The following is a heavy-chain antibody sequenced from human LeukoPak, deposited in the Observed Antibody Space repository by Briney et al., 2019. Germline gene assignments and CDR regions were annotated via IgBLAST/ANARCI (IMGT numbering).Heavy chain of an antibody. D-gene: IGHD3-22*01. Sequence: ASVTVSCKASGYXFTGYYIHWVRQAPGQGLEWMGWINPHSGGTNYAQKFQGRVTMTRDTSISTAYMELSRLRSDDTAVYYCARLFYDSSGYYSLGFDYWGQGTLVTVSS. V-gene: IGHV1-2*02. CDR2: INPHSGGT. CDR1: GYXFTGYY. CDR3: ARLFYDSSGYYSLGFDY. J-gene: IGHJ4*02.